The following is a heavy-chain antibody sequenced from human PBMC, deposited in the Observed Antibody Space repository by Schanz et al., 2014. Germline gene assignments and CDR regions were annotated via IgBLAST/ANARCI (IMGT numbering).Heavy chain of an antibody. CDR1: GYTFSNYG. Sequence: QGLLVQSGGEVKKPGASVKISCQASGYTFSNYGISWVRQAPGQGLEWMGWISPNGATRYAQNFQDKVTMTRDTSSSTAYMEVTSLRLDDTAIYYCARGDVNWFDPWGQGTLVTVSS. V-gene: IGHV1-18*01. CDR3: ARGDVNWFDP. CDR2: ISPNGAT. J-gene: IGHJ5*02.